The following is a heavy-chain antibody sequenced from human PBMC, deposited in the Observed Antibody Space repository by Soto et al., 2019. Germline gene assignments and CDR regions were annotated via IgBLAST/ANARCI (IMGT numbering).Heavy chain of an antibody. J-gene: IGHJ4*02. CDR1: GYTLTELS. V-gene: IGHV1-24*01. CDR3: ATDRSGRIYSSGWALGY. CDR2: FDPEDGET. Sequence: QVQLVQSGAEVKKPGASVKVSCKVSGYTLTELSMHWVRQAPGKGLEWMGGFDPEDGETIYAQKFQGRVTMTEGTSTDTAYMELSSLRSEDTAVYYCATDRSGRIYSSGWALGYWGQGTLVTVSS. D-gene: IGHD6-19*01.